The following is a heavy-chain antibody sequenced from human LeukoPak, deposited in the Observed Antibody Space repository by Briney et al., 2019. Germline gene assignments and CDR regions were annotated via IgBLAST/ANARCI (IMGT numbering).Heavy chain of an antibody. CDR2: ISSGSTYI. Sequence: GGSLRLSCAASGFTFSSYSMNGVRQAPGRGLEWVSSISSGSTYIYYADSVKGRFTISRDNAKNSLYLQMNSLRAEDTAVYYCARDMAAAGDFDYWGQGTLVTVSS. CDR3: ARDMAAAGDFDY. CDR1: GFTFSSYS. V-gene: IGHV3-21*01. D-gene: IGHD6-13*01. J-gene: IGHJ4*02.